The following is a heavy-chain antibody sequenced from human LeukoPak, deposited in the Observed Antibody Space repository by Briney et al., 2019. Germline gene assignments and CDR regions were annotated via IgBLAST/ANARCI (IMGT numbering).Heavy chain of an antibody. Sequence: PPETLSLTCTVSGGSISSSSYYWGWIRQPPGKGLEWIGSIYYSGSTYYNPSLKSRVTTSVDTSKNQFSLKLSSVTAADTAVYYCARRTQWLDWGAFDIWGQGTMVTVSS. CDR3: ARRTQWLDWGAFDI. CDR2: IYYSGST. V-gene: IGHV4-39*01. D-gene: IGHD6-19*01. J-gene: IGHJ3*02. CDR1: GGSISSSSYY.